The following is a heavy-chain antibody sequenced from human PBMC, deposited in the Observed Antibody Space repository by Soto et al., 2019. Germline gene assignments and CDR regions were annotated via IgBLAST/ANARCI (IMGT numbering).Heavy chain of an antibody. CDR3: ARAGGRYCSGGSCYLFDS. V-gene: IGHV4-31*03. Sequence: QVQLQESGPGLVMPSQTLSLTCTVSGDSMTSGTYYWSWIRQHPGKGLEWIGYIYYSGRTYYNPSLKSRVTISVDASQNQFSLNLTSVTAADTAVYYCARAGGRYCSGGSCYLFDSWGQGTLVTVSS. CDR1: GDSMTSGTYY. J-gene: IGHJ4*02. D-gene: IGHD2-15*01. CDR2: IYYSGRT.